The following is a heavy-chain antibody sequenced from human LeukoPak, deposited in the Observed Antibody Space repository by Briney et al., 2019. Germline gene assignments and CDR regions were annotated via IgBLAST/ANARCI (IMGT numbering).Heavy chain of an antibody. V-gene: IGHV4-59*08. Sequence: SETLSLTRPVTGGSISRYYCSWIRQPPAKGLAWIGDIYSSGSTNYNPSLKSRVPISVATSKNQCSLKVSAVTAADTAVYYCARHFYGSGSYRAYGMDVWGQGTTVTVSS. J-gene: IGHJ6*02. CDR3: ARHFYGSGSYRAYGMDV. CDR2: IYSSGST. CDR1: GGSISRYY. D-gene: IGHD3-10*01.